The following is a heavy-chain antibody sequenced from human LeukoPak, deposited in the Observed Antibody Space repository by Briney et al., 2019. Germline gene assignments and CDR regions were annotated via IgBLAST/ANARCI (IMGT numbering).Heavy chain of an antibody. D-gene: IGHD3-3*01. V-gene: IGHV1-18*01. J-gene: IGHJ4*02. CDR3: AREPLGVIPYPVDY. Sequence: ASVKVSCKASGHTFTSYGISWVRQAPGQGLEWMGWIGTYNGNTNYAQKLQGRVTMTRDTSTSTAYMELRSLRSDDTAVYYCAREPLGVIPYPVDYWGQGTLVTVSS. CDR1: GHTFTSYG. CDR2: IGTYNGNT.